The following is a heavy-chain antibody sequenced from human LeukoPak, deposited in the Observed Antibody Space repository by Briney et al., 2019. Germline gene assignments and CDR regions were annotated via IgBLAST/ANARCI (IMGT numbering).Heavy chain of an antibody. J-gene: IGHJ4*02. D-gene: IGHD3-16*01. CDR1: GYSFTKSW. Sequence: GESLKISCKGSGYSFTKSWIGWVRQMPGKGLELMGIIYPGDSDTRYSPSFQGQVTISADKSINTAYLQWSSLKASDTAMYYCARHYYDYVWGSYGIDYWGQGTLVTVSS. V-gene: IGHV5-51*01. CDR2: IYPGDSDT. CDR3: ARHYYDYVWGSYGIDY.